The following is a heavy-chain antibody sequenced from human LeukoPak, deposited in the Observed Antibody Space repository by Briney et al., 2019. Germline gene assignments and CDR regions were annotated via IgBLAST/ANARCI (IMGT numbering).Heavy chain of an antibody. CDR1: GSSFSSYW. V-gene: IGHV3-74*03. D-gene: IGHD4-23*01. CDR3: AKDLLTGGGISRPPYYFGS. Sequence: GGSLRLSCAASGSSFSSYWMHWVRQAPGKGLVWVARISPDGSSALSADSVRGRFTISRDNADNTLYLQLNSLRAEDTAVYFCAKDLLTGGGISRPPYYFGSWGQGTLVTVSS. CDR2: ISPDGSSA. J-gene: IGHJ4*02.